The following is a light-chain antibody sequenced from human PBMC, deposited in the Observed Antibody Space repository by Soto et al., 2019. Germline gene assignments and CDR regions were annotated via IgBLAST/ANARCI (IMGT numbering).Light chain of an antibody. CDR2: AAS. Sequence: DIQMTKSPSSMSASVGDRVTITCRASQGIYNYLAWYQQNPGKAPKLLIYAASTLEAVVPSRFSGSGSGTDFTRTISSLQPEDVATYYCHKYNSALLTFGQGTRLEIK. CDR1: QGIYNY. V-gene: IGKV1-27*01. CDR3: HKYNSALLT. J-gene: IGKJ5*01.